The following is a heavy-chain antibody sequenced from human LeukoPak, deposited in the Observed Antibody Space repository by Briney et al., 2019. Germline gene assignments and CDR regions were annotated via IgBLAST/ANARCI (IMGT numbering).Heavy chain of an antibody. Sequence: PGGSLRLSCAATGFTFSSYAMSWVRQAPGKGLEWVSAISGSGGSTYYADSVKGRFTISRDNSKNTLYLQMNSLRAEDTAVYHCARAERKYYYDSSGYYLDYWGQGTLVTVSS. CDR1: GFTFSSYA. CDR3: ARAERKYYYDSSGYYLDY. V-gene: IGHV3-23*01. D-gene: IGHD3-22*01. CDR2: ISGSGGST. J-gene: IGHJ4*02.